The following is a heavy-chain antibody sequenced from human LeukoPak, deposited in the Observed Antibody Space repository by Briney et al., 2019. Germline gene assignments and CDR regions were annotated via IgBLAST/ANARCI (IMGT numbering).Heavy chain of an antibody. CDR2: IDPSDSCT. J-gene: IGHJ4*02. CDR3: ARRIRYSGYDPSFDY. Sequence: GESLRISCKGSGYSFTSYWISWVRQMPGKGLEWMGRIDPSDSCTNYSPSFQGHVTISADKSISTAYLQWSSLKASDTAMYYCARRIRYSGYDPSFDYWGQGTLVTVSS. CDR1: GYSFTSYW. D-gene: IGHD5-12*01. V-gene: IGHV5-10-1*01.